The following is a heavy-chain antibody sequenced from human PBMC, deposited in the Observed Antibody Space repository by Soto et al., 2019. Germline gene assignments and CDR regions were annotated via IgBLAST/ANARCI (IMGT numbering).Heavy chain of an antibody. Sequence: PGGSLRLSCAASGFTFSSYGMHWVRQAPGKGLEWVAVISYDGSNKYYADSVKGRFTISRDNSKNTLYLQMNSLRAEDTAVYYCAKDLGYSGYYGMDVWGQGTTVTVSS. V-gene: IGHV3-30*18. D-gene: IGHD6-13*01. CDR3: AKDLGYSGYYGMDV. J-gene: IGHJ6*02. CDR1: GFTFSSYG. CDR2: ISYDGSNK.